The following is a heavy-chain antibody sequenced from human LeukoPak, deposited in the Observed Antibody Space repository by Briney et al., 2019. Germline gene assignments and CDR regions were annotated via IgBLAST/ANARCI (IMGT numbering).Heavy chain of an antibody. J-gene: IGHJ6*02. D-gene: IGHD4-17*01. CDR3: TTDTPGGTLVTTAYYYGMDV. CDR2: ISASGGGT. Sequence: GGPLRLSCAASGFTFSSDGMSWVRQAPGKGLGWVSSISASGGGTVYAESVKGRDTISRDNSKNTLYLQMNSLRAEDTAVYYCTTDTPGGTLVTTAYYYGMDVWGQGTTVTVSS. V-gene: IGHV3-23*01. CDR1: GFTFSSDG.